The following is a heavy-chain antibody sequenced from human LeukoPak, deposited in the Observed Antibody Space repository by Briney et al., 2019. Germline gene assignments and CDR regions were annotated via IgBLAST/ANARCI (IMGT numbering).Heavy chain of an antibody. Sequence: PSETLSLTCTVSGGSISNYYWSWIRQPAGKGLEWIGRVYTSGRTNYNPSLKSRVTMSVDTSKNQFSLKLNSVTAAATAVYYCARGGGIPDPDYYYYYYMDVWGKGTAVTVSS. J-gene: IGHJ6*03. CDR2: VYTSGRT. D-gene: IGHD2-2*02. CDR3: ARGGGIPDPDYYYYYYMDV. CDR1: GGSISNYY. V-gene: IGHV4-4*07.